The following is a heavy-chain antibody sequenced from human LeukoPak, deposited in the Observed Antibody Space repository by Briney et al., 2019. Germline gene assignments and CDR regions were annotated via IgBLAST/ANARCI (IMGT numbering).Heavy chain of an antibody. Sequence: PGGSLRLSCAASGFTFSSYEMNWVRQAPGKGLEWVSYISSSGSTIYYADSVKGRFTISRDHAKKSLYLQMNSLRAEDTAVYYCARGGESYYGSGSHDYWGQGTLVTVSS. CDR3: ARGGESYYGSGSHDY. D-gene: IGHD3-10*01. CDR2: ISSSGSTI. CDR1: GFTFSSYE. V-gene: IGHV3-48*03. J-gene: IGHJ4*02.